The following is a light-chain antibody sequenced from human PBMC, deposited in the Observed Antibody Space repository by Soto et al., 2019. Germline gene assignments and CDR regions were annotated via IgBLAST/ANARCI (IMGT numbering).Light chain of an antibody. J-gene: IGKJ1*01. CDR2: GAS. Sequence: EIVMTQSPATLSVSPGERATLSCRASQSVSSNLAWYQHKPGQAPRLLTYGASTRATGIPARFSGSGSGTEFTLTISSLQPEDFAVYYCQQYYNWPRTFGQGTKVDIK. CDR3: QQYYNWPRT. V-gene: IGKV3-15*01. CDR1: QSVSSN.